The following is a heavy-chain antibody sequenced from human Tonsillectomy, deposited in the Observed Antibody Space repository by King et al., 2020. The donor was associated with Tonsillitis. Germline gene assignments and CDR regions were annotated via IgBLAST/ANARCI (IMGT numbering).Heavy chain of an antibody. CDR3: ALMGVLVPCAIDY. CDR1: GGSISSGGYS. CDR2: IFHSGTT. V-gene: IGHV4-30-2*01. Sequence: QLQESGSGLVKPSQTLSLTCVVSGGSISSGGYSWSWIRQPPGKGLECIGYIFHSGTTYYNPSLTSRITLSVDRSKNQFSLNLFSVTAADTAVYYCALMGVLVPCAIDYWGQGTLVTVSP. J-gene: IGHJ4*02. D-gene: IGHD2-2*01.